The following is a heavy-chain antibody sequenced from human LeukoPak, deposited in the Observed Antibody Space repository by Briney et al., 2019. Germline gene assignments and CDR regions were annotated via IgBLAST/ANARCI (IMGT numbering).Heavy chain of an antibody. CDR3: ATGDMIALY. J-gene: IGHJ4*02. V-gene: IGHV1-8*01. CDR1: GYTFTSYD. Sequence: ASAKVSCKASGYTFTSYDINWVRQATGQGLEWMGWMNPNSGNSGSAQKFQDRVTMTRNTSISTAYMELSSLRSEDTAVYYCATGDMIALYWGQGTLVTVSS. D-gene: IGHD3-22*01. CDR2: MNPNSGNS.